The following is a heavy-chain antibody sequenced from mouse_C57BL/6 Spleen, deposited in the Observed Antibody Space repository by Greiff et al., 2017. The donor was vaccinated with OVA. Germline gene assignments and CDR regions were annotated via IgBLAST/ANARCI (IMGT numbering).Heavy chain of an antibody. V-gene: IGHV10-1*01. Sequence: EVQGVESGGGLVQPKGSLKLSCAASGFSFNTYAMNWVRQAPGKGLEWVARIRSKSNNYATYYADPVKDRFTISTDDPESMLYLQMNKLKAEDTAKYYGEGNPRAMDYWGQGTSVTVSS. CDR2: IRSKSNNYAT. CDR3: EGNPRAMDY. CDR1: GFSFNTYA. J-gene: IGHJ4*01.